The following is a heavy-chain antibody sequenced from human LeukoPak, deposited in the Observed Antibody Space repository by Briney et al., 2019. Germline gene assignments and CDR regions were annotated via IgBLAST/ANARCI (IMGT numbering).Heavy chain of an antibody. V-gene: IGHV4-59*08. CDR2: IYNSGST. CDR1: GGSICSAY. D-gene: IGHD3-22*01. J-gene: IGHJ1*01. CDR3: ARGEYYYDSSGYQRGFWIQH. Sequence: SETLSLTGTVPGGSICSAYWSWIRQPPGKGLEWIGYIYNSGSTNYNPSLKSRVTISVDTSKNQFSLKLSSVTAAHTAVYYCARGEYYYDSSGYQRGFWIQHWGQGTLVTVSS.